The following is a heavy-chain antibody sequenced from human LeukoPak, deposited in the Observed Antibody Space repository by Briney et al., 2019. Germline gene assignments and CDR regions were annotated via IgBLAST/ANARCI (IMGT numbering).Heavy chain of an antibody. D-gene: IGHD3-3*02. CDR2: ISAYNGNT. J-gene: IGHJ6*02. CDR3: ADATRHFWSGYYYYGMDV. Sequence: GASVKVSCKASGYTFTSYGISWVRQAPGQGLEWMGWISAYNGNTNYAQKLQGRVTMTTDTSTSTAYMELRSLRSDDTAVYYCADATRHFWSGYYYYGMDVWGQGTTVTVSS. V-gene: IGHV1-18*01. CDR1: GYTFTSYG.